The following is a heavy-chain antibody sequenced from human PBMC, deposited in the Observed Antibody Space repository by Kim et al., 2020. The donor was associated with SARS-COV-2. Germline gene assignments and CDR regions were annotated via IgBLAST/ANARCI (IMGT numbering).Heavy chain of an antibody. J-gene: IGHJ6*02. D-gene: IGHD3-10*01. V-gene: IGHV3-33*01. CDR3: ARTLVLSGYYGMDV. Sequence: YADSVKGRFTISRDKYKHTLYLQMNSLRAEDTALYYCARTLVLSGYYGMDVWGQGTTVTVSS.